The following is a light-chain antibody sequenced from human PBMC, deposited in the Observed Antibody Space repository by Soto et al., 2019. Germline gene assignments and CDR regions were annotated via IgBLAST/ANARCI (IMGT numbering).Light chain of an antibody. J-gene: IGKJ4*01. CDR1: QSITPD. CDR3: QQSYRTPLT. CDR2: AAS. V-gene: IGKV1-39*01. Sequence: DIPMTPSPSSLSASVGDRVTITCRASQSITPDLNWYQQKPGKAPKLLIYAASSLQSGVPARFSGSGSGTDFTLTITSLQPEDFATYYCQQSYRTPLTFGGGTKVEI.